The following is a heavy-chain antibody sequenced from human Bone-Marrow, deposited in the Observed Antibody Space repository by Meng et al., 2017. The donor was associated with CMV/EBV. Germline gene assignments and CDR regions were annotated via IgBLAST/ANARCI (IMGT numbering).Heavy chain of an antibody. CDR3: AKVSYYYGMDG. CDR2: SSWNSGSI. Sequence: LKISCAASGFTFDDYAMHWVRQAPGKVLELVSGSSWNSGSIGYADSVKGRFTISRDNAKNSLYLQMNSLRAEDTALYYGAKVSYYYGMDGWGQGTTVTVSS. V-gene: IGHV3-9*01. J-gene: IGHJ6*02. CDR1: GFTFDDYA.